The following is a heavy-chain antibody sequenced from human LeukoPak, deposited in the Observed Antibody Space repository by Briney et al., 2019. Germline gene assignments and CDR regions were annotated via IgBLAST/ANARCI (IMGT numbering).Heavy chain of an antibody. CDR3: ARRYDRSGYYHDY. D-gene: IGHD3-22*01. J-gene: IGHJ4*02. CDR2: IYYSGST. V-gene: IGHV4-39*01. Sequence: PSETLSLTCTVSGGSISSSSYYWGWIRQPPGKGLEWIGSIYYSGSTYYNPSLKSRVTISVDTSKNQFSLKLSSVTAADTAVYNRARRYDRSGYYHDYWGQGTLVTVSS. CDR1: GGSISSSSYY.